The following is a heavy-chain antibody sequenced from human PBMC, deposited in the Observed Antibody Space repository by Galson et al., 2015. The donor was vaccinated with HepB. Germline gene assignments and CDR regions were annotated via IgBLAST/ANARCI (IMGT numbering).Heavy chain of an antibody. CDR1: GGSISSYY. CDR2: IYYSGST. Sequence: ETLSLTCTVSGGSISSYYWSWIRPPPGKGLEWIGYIYYSGSTNYNPSLKSRVTISVDTSKNRFSLKLSSVTAADTAVYYCAGQIYGYWYFDLWGRGTLVTVSS. D-gene: IGHD4-17*01. J-gene: IGHJ2*01. V-gene: IGHV4-59*01. CDR3: AGQIYGYWYFDL.